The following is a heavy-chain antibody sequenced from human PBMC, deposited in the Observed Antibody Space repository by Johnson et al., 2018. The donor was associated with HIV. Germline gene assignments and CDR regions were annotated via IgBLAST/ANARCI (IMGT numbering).Heavy chain of an antibody. D-gene: IGHD2-15*01. V-gene: IGHV3-74*01. CDR3: ARDGYCSGGSCYSGDRLDAFDI. J-gene: IGHJ3*02. Sequence: VQLVESGGGLVKPGGSLRLSCAASGFTFSSYWMHWVRQAPGKGLVWVSRINSDGSSTSYADSVKGRFTISRDNAKNTLYLQMNSLRAEDTAVYYCARDGYCSGGSCYSGDRLDAFDIWGQ. CDR1: GFTFSSYW. CDR2: INSDGSST.